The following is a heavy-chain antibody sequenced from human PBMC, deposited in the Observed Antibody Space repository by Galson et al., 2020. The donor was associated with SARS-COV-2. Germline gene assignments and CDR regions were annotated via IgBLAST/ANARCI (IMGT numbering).Heavy chain of an antibody. CDR3: ARGIVPSI. Sequence: GGSLRLSCAASGFTVSRHYISWVRQAPGKGLEWVSILFAGGTTYYADSVRGRFTISRDNSKNTFYLQMNSLRAEDTAVYYCARGIVPSIWGQGTMVTVSS. D-gene: IGHD1-26*01. CDR2: LFAGGTT. CDR1: GFTVSRHY. J-gene: IGHJ3*02. V-gene: IGHV3-66*01.